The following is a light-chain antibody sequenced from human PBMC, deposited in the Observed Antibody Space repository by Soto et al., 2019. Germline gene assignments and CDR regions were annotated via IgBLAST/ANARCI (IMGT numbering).Light chain of an antibody. Sequence: DIQMTQSPSTLSASVGDRVTITCRASQSISSWLAWYQQKPGKAPKLLIYDASSLESGVPSRFSGSGSGTEFTLTISSLQPVDFAANYCQQYNSYSTWTFGQGTKVEIK. V-gene: IGKV1-5*01. CDR1: QSISSW. CDR3: QQYNSYSTWT. CDR2: DAS. J-gene: IGKJ1*01.